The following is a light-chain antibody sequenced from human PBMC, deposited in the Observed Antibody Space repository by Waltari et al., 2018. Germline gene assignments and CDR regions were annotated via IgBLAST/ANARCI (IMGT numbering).Light chain of an antibody. Sequence: EIVLTQSPATLSLSPGERATLFCRASQSVSRYLAWYQQKPGPAPRLLLHDASNRAAGIPARFSGSGSGTDFTFTISSLEPEDFAVYYCQQRDSLLVTFGGGTKVQI. CDR3: QQRDSLLVT. CDR2: DAS. V-gene: IGKV3-11*01. J-gene: IGKJ4*01. CDR1: QSVSRY.